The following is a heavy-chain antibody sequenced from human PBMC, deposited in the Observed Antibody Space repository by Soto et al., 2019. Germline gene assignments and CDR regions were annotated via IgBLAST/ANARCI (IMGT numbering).Heavy chain of an antibody. CDR1: GYTFINYG. CDR3: ARDDLESAGFSSSWPY. D-gene: IGHD6-13*01. J-gene: IGHJ4*02. CDR2: ISPYNGHI. Sequence: ASVKVSCKASGYTFINYGISWVRQAPGQGLEWMGWISPYNGHINYAQKIQGRVTMTTDTSTSTAYMELRSLRSDDTAVYYCARDDLESAGFSSSWPYWVQGSLVTVSS. V-gene: IGHV1-18*01.